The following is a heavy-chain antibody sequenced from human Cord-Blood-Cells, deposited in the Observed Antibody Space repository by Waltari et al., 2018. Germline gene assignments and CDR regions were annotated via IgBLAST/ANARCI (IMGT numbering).Heavy chain of an antibody. CDR1: GGSFSGYY. J-gene: IGHJ5*02. V-gene: IGHV4-34*01. CDR2: INHSGST. D-gene: IGHD4-17*01. Sequence: QVQLQQWGAGLLKPSETLCLTCAVHGGSFSGYYWSWIRQPPGQGVEWIGEINHSGSTNYNPSLKSRVTISVDTSKNQFSLKLSSVTAADTAVYYCARGYGGNSRPDGWTYDWFDPWGQGTLVTVSS. CDR3: ARGYGGNSRPDGWTYDWFDP.